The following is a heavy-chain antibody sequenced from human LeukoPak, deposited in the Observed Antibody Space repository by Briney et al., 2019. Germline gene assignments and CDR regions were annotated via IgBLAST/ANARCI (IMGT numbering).Heavy chain of an antibody. CDR3: ASGVVGATIGLFAFDI. CDR1: GYTFTSYG. Sequence: ASVKVSCKASGYTFTSYGISWVRQAPGQGLEWMGWISAYNGNTNYAQKLQGRVTMTTDTSTSTAYMELRSLRSDDTAVYYCASGVVGATIGLFAFDIWGQGTMVTVSS. J-gene: IGHJ3*02. V-gene: IGHV1-18*01. D-gene: IGHD1-26*01. CDR2: ISAYNGNT.